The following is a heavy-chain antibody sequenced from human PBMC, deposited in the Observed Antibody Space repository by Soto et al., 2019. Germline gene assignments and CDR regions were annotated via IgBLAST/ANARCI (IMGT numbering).Heavy chain of an antibody. D-gene: IGHD2-2*01. CDR1: GYSFTSYW. V-gene: IGHV5-51*01. J-gene: IGHJ6*02. CDR3: ARHREVIVVVPAARLPRDYYYYYGMDV. Sequence: GESLKISCKGSGYSFTSYWIGWVRQMPGKGLEWMGIIYPGDSDTRYSPSFQGQVTISADKSISTAYLQWSSLKASDTAMYYCARHREVIVVVPAARLPRDYYYYYGMDVWGQGTTVTVSS. CDR2: IYPGDSDT.